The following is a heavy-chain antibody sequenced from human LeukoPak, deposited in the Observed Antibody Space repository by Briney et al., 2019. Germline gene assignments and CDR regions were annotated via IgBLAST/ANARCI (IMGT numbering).Heavy chain of an antibody. CDR1: GFTFSSYS. Sequence: GGSLRLSCAASGFTFSSYSMNWVRQAPGKGLEWVSYISSSSSTMYYADSVKGRFSISRDNAKKSLYLQMNSLRAEDTAVYYCAFAASDYGDNYMDVWGKGTTVTVS. V-gene: IGHV3-48*01. D-gene: IGHD4-17*01. CDR3: AFAASDYGDNYMDV. CDR2: ISSSSSTM. J-gene: IGHJ6*03.